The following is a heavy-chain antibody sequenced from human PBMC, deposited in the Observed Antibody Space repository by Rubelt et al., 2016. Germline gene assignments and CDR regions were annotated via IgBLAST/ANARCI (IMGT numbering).Heavy chain of an antibody. J-gene: IGHJ4*02. CDR3: ARGQVATDY. CDR1: GGSISSTNYY. Sequence: QLQLQESGPGLVKPSETLSLTCTVSGGSISSTNYYWGWIRQPPGKGLEWLGSIYHRGSTYYNPSLKSRVTISVDTSKNHFSLKLSSVTAADTAVYYCARGQVATDYWGQGTLVTVSS. V-gene: IGHV4-39*02. D-gene: IGHD5-12*01. CDR2: IYHRGST.